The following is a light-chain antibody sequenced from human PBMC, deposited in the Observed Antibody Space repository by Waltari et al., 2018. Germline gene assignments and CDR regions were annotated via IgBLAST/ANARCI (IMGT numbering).Light chain of an antibody. Sequence: EIVLTQSPGTLSLSPGERATLSCRASQSVSTTSLAWYQQKPGQAPRLLIYGPSSRATGIPDRFRGSGSGTDFTLTISRLEPEDFAVYFCQQYGISPITFGQGTR. CDR2: GPS. CDR1: QSVSTTS. J-gene: IGKJ5*01. CDR3: QQYGISPIT. V-gene: IGKV3-20*01.